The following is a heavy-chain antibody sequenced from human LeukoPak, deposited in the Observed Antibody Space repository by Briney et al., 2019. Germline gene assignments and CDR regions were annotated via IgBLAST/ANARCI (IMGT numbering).Heavy chain of an antibody. J-gene: IGHJ6*03. CDR2: IVGDSTIE. CDR3: ARQPYFYYYLDV. Sequence: GGSLRLSCAASGFAFNNDAMTWVRQPPGKGLEWVSTIVGDSTIEYYADSVKGRFTISSDNSKTMLFLHMNSLRAEDTAIYYCARQPYFYYYLDVWGKGTTVAVTS. D-gene: IGHD5-18*01. CDR1: GFAFNNDA. V-gene: IGHV3-23*01.